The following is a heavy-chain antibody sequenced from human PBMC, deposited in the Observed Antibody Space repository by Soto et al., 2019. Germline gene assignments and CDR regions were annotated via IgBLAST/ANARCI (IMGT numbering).Heavy chain of an antibody. CDR1: GSTFSDYY. Sequence: GGSLRLSCAASGSTFSDYYMSWIRQAPGKGLEWVSYISSSGSTIYYADSVKGRFTISRDNAKNSLYLQMNSLRAEDTAVYYCARDRAVPAAIDYYGMDVWGQGTTVTVSS. CDR2: ISSSGSTI. V-gene: IGHV3-11*01. J-gene: IGHJ6*02. D-gene: IGHD2-2*02. CDR3: ARDRAVPAAIDYYGMDV.